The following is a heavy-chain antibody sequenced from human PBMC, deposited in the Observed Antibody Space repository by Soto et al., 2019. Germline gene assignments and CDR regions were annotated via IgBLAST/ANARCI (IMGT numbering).Heavy chain of an antibody. V-gene: IGHV3-33*01. CDR3: AREETSGWYDY. Sequence: QVQLVESGGGVVQPGRSLRLSCAVSGFTFSSYGMNWVRQAPGKGLEWVAVIWYDGINKYYADSVKGRFTISRDNSKNTLYLQMNSLRAEDTAVYYCAREETSGWYDYWGQGTLVTVSS. J-gene: IGHJ4*02. CDR2: IWYDGINK. CDR1: GFTFSSYG. D-gene: IGHD6-19*01.